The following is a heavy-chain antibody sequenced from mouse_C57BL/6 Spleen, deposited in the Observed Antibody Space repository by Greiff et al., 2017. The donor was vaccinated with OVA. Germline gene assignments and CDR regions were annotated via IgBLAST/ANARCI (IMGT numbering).Heavy chain of an antibody. CDR2: IAPNSGGT. CDR1: GYTFTSYW. CDR3: ARGDDYTWFAY. V-gene: IGHV1-72*01. Sequence: QVQLQQPGAELVKPGASVKLSCKASGYTFTSYWLHWVKQRPGRGREWIGRIAPNSGGTKYNEKFQSKATLTVDKPSSTAYMQLSSLTSEDSAVYYCARGDDYTWFAYWGQGTLVTVSA. D-gene: IGHD2-4*01. J-gene: IGHJ3*01.